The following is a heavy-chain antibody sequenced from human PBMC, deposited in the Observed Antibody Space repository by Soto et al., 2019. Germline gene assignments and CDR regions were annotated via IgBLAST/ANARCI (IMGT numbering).Heavy chain of an antibody. CDR3: ARGFYHKYVQDY. D-gene: IGHD2-2*01. V-gene: IGHV3-74*01. CDR2: ISGDGTST. Sequence: EVQLVESGGGLVQTGGSLRLSCAASGFPFSSYWMHWVRQAPGEGLVWVARISGDGTSTNYADSVKGRFTISRDNGKNTVYLQMTGLRAEDTAVYSCARGFYHKYVQDYWGQGTLVTVSS. CDR1: GFPFSSYW. J-gene: IGHJ4*02.